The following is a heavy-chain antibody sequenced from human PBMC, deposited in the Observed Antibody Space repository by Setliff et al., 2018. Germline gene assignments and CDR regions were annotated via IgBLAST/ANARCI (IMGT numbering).Heavy chain of an antibody. D-gene: IGHD6-19*01. CDR3: ARENRYSSGWYSYYYGMDV. V-gene: IGHV4-39*07. J-gene: IGHJ6*02. CDR2: IYYSGST. Sequence: SETLSLTCTVSGGSISSSSYYWGWIRQPPGKGLEWIGSIYYSGSTYYNPSLESRVTISVDTSKNQFSLKVSSVTAADTAVYYCARENRYSSGWYSYYYGMDVWGQGTTVTVSS. CDR1: GGSISSSSYY.